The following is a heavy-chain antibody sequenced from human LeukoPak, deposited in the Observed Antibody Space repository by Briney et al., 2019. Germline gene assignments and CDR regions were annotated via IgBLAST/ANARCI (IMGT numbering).Heavy chain of an antibody. CDR2: IYRGGST. CDR3: ATYNGGNSAFEY. CDR1: GFNVSSNY. Sequence: QPGGSLRLSCAASGFNVSSNYVSWVRQAPGKGLEWVSVIYRGGSTFYADSVKGRFTISRDNSKNTLYLQMNSLRAEDTAVYYCATYNGGNSAFEYWGQGTLVTVSS. J-gene: IGHJ4*02. D-gene: IGHD4-23*01. V-gene: IGHV3-66*01.